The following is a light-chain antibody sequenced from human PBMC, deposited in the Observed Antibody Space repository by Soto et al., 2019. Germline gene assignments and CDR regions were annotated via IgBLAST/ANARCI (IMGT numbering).Light chain of an antibody. CDR3: QTYTGAPWT. CDR2: AAS. J-gene: IGKJ1*01. V-gene: IGKV1-27*01. CDR1: QGISTY. Sequence: DIQMTQSPSSLSASVGDRVTITCRAIQGISTYLVWYQQKPGTVPKLLIFAASTLQSGVPSRFSGSGAVTDFTLTISSLQPEDVATLYCQTYTGAPWTFGQGTKMEIK.